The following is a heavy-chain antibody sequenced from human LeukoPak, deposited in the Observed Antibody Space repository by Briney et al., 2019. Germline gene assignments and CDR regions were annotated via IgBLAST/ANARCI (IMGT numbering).Heavy chain of an antibody. J-gene: IGHJ6*03. CDR2: IIPIFGTA. D-gene: IGHD3-22*01. CDR1: GGTFSSYA. V-gene: IGHV1-69*05. CDR3: AAYDSSCYYQRYYYYYMDV. Sequence: SVKVSCKASGGTFSSYAISWVRQAPGQGLEWMGGIIPIFGTANYAQKFQGRVTITTDESTSTAYMELSSLRSEDTAVYYWAAYDSSCYYQRYYYYYMDVWGKGTTVTVSS.